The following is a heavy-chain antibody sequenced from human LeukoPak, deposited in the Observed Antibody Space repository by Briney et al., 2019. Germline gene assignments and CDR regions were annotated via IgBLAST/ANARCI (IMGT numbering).Heavy chain of an antibody. CDR1: GFTFSSYG. J-gene: IGHJ4*02. CDR2: IQSDGSIK. D-gene: IGHD6-6*01. CDR3: AKDQYSSSNFFDC. V-gene: IGHV3-30*02. Sequence: GGSLRHSCATSGFTFSSYGMHWVRKAPGRGLERVAFIQSDGSIKYYADSVKGRFSISRDNSKNTLYLQMNSQGAEDTAVFSCAKDQYSSSNFFDCWGQGTLVTVSS.